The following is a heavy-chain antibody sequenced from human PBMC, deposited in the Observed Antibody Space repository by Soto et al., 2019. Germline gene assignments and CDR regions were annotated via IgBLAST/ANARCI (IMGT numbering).Heavy chain of an antibody. D-gene: IGHD6-13*01. Sequence: PSETLSLTCAVSGYSISSGYYWGWIRQSPGKGLEWIGSIYHSGSTYYNPSLKSRVIISVDTSKNQFSLKLSSVTAADTAVYYCARLAPIAAADGMDVWGQGXTVTV. CDR1: GYSISSGYY. CDR3: ARLAPIAAADGMDV. J-gene: IGHJ6*02. V-gene: IGHV4-38-2*01. CDR2: IYHSGST.